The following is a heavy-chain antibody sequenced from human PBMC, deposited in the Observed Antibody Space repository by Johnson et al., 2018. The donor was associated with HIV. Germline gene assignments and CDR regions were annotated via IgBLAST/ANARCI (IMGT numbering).Heavy chain of an antibody. J-gene: IGHJ3*02. Sequence: QVQLVESGGGVVQPGRSLRLSCAASGFTFSSFAMHWVRQAPGKGLEWVAVISYDGSNKYYADSVKGRFTISRDNSENTLYLQMNSLRAEETAVYYCALVSYFWSAYQNDAFDIWGQGTMVTVSS. CDR3: ALVSYFWSAYQNDAFDI. D-gene: IGHD3-3*01. CDR2: ISYDGSNK. V-gene: IGHV3-30-3*01. CDR1: GFTFSSFA.